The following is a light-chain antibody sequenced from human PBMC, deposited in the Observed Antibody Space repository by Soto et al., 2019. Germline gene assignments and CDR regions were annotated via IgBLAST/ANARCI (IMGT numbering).Light chain of an antibody. J-gene: IGKJ2*01. CDR1: QSVLYSSNNKNF. CDR2: RAS. Sequence: DIVMTQSPDSLAVSLGERATINCKSSQSVLYSSNNKNFLAWYQQKPGQPPKLLIYRASTRESGVPDRFSGSGSGTDFNLTISSLQAEDVAVYYCQQYYSIPRTFGQGTKLEIK. CDR3: QQYYSIPRT. V-gene: IGKV4-1*01.